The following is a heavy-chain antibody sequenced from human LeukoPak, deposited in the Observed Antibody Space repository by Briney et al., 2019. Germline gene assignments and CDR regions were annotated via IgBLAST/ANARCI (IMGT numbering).Heavy chain of an antibody. CDR3: ARGGGHLDC. CDR2: ISSDGNNK. V-gene: IGHV3-30*03. CDR1: GFTFTSYG. J-gene: IGHJ4*02. D-gene: IGHD4-23*01. Sequence: GGSLRLSCAASGFTFTSYGMHWVRQAPGKGLEWVALISSDGNNKYYADSVKGRFSISRDSSKNTLYLQMNGLRVEDTAVYYCARGGGHLDCWGQGTLVTVSS.